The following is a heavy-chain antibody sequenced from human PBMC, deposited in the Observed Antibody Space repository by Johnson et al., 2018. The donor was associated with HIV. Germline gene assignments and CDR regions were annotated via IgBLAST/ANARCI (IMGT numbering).Heavy chain of an antibody. CDR2: LSSSGSTI. J-gene: IGHJ3*02. V-gene: IGHV3-11*01. D-gene: IGHD4-17*01. Sequence: VQLVESGGGLVKPGGSLRLSCAASGFTFSDYYMSWIRPAPGKGLEWVSYLSSSGSTIYSADSVKVRFTISRDNAKNSLYLQMNSLRAEDTAVYYCASRYGDYGLGAFDIWGQGTMVTVSS. CDR3: ASRYGDYGLGAFDI. CDR1: GFTFSDYY.